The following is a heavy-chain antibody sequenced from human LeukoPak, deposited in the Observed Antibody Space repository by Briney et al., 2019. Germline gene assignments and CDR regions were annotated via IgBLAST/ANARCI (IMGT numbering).Heavy chain of an antibody. D-gene: IGHD2-2*01. V-gene: IGHV1-24*01. Sequence: APVKVSCKVSGYTLTELSMHWVRQAPGKGLEWMGGFDPADGETIYAQKFQGRVSMTEDTSTDTAYMELSSLRSEDTAVYYCANLLLEIAVGSGVHGRDVWGQGTTVTVSS. CDR3: ANLLLEIAVGSGVHGRDV. CDR1: GYTLTELS. CDR2: FDPADGET. J-gene: IGHJ6*02.